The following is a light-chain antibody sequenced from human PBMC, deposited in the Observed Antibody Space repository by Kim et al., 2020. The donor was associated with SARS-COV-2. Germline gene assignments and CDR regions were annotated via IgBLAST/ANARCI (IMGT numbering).Light chain of an antibody. V-gene: IGLV2-8*01. Sequence: QSALTQPPSASGSPGQSVAISCSGTRGDFGSYQYVSWYQQHPGKSPKLIIYEVTKRPSGVPDRFSGSMSGNTASLTVPGLQAEDEADYYCASHGGYDYVFGTGTKVTVL. CDR2: EVT. J-gene: IGLJ1*01. CDR3: ASHGGYDYV. CDR1: RGDFGSYQY.